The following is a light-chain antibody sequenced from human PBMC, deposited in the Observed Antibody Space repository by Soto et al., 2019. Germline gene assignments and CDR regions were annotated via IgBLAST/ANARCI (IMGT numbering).Light chain of an antibody. CDR3: SLYTSINTVI. CDR1: SSDVGSYNR. J-gene: IGLJ2*01. Sequence: QSALTQPPSVSGSPGHSVTISCTGTSSDVGSYNRVSWYQQPPGTAPKLMIYEVSNRPSGVPDRFSGSKSGNTASLTISGLQAEDEADYYCSLYTSINTVIFGGGTKLTVL. V-gene: IGLV2-18*01. CDR2: EVS.